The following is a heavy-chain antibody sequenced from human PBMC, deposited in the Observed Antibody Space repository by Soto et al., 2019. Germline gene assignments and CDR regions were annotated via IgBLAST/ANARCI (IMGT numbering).Heavy chain of an antibody. CDR2: INPSGGST. V-gene: IGHV1-46*01. J-gene: IGHJ4*02. D-gene: IGHD6-13*01. CDR1: GYTFTTSY. CDR3: ARGYSSSRRYFDY. Sequence: ASVKVSCKASGYTFTTSYIHWVRQAPGQGPEWMGLINPSGGSTRYAQRFQGRVTMTGDTSTSTVYMDLSSLRSEDTAIYFCARGYSSSRRYFDYWGQGALVTVSS.